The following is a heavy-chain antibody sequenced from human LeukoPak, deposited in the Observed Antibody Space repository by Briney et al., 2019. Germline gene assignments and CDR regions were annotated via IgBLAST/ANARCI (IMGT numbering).Heavy chain of an antibody. CDR3: ARAQGSSAYYCDH. V-gene: IGHV3-66*02. J-gene: IGHJ4*02. D-gene: IGHD3-16*01. CDR1: GLTVSRTH. Sequence: GGSLRLSCAVSGLTVSRTHMSWVRQAPGKGLEWVSVIYSGGYIYYADSVRGRFTISRDNSKNTVYLQMNSLKTEDTAVYYCARAQGSSAYYCDHWGQGALVTASS. CDR2: IYSGGYI.